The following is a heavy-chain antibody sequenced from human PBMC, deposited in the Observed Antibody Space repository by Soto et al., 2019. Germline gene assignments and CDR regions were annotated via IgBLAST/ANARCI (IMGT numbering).Heavy chain of an antibody. J-gene: IGHJ4*02. D-gene: IGHD4-17*01. V-gene: IGHV2-70*17. CDR2: IDWDDAK. Sequence: GSGPTLVNPTQTLTLTCTFSGFSLSASGLCVSWVRQPPGKALEWLARIDWDDAKFYSSSLKTRLTISKDASKNQVVLTMTNVDPVDTATYYCARTIYGVLDYWGQGTLVTVSS. CDR1: GFSLSASGLC. CDR3: ARTIYGVLDY.